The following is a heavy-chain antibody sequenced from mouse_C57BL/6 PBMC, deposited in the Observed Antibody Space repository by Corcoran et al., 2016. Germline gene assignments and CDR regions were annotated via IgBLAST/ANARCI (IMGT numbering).Heavy chain of an antibody. D-gene: IGHD1-1*01. CDR2: INTYSGVP. V-gene: IGHV9-3*01. J-gene: IGHJ1*03. CDR3: ARDYYGSSYRYFDV. Sequence: QIQLVQSGPELKKPGETVKISCKASGYTFTTYGMSWVKQAPGKGLKWMGWINTYSGVPTYADDFRGRFAFSLETSASTAYLQINNLKNEDTATYFCARDYYGSSYRYFDVWGTGTTVTVSS. CDR1: GYTFTTYG.